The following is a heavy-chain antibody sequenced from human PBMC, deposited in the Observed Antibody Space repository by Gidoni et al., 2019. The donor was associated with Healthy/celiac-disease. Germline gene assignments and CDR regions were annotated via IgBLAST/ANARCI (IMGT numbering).Heavy chain of an antibody. J-gene: IGHJ5*02. Sequence: QVQLQESGPGLVKPSETLSLTCTVSGGAISSYYWSWLRQPTGKGLEWIGYIYYSWSTNYNPSLKSRVTISVDTSKNQFSLKLSSVTAADTAVYYCARDFYSSSSGWFDPWGQGTLVTVSS. CDR1: GGAISSYY. CDR2: IYYSWST. CDR3: ARDFYSSSSGWFDP. V-gene: IGHV4-59*01. D-gene: IGHD6-6*01.